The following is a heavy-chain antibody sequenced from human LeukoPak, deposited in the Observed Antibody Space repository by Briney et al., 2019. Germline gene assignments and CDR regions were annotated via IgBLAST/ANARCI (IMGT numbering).Heavy chain of an antibody. J-gene: IGHJ3*02. CDR1: GFTFRNDW. CDR3: ARDTSPSSRSSYFDALDM. V-gene: IGHV3-7*01. CDR2: INQDGTKK. Sequence: PGGSLRLSCATSGFTFRNDWVTWVRQAQGKGLEWVANINQDGTKKNYVDSVKGRFTISRDNTKNSLFLQMNSLRAEDTAIHYCARDTSPSSRSSYFDALDMWGQGTMVTVSS. D-gene: IGHD6-13*01.